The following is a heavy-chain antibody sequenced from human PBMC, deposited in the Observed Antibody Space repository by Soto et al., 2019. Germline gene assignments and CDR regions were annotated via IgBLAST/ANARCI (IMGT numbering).Heavy chain of an antibody. V-gene: IGHV1-69*14. CDR2: IIPIFGTA. CDR3: ARDCGGDCYPIYYYGMDV. D-gene: IGHD2-21*02. CDR1: GGTFSRYA. J-gene: IGHJ6*02. Sequence: QVQLVQSGAEVKKPGSSVKVSCKASGGTFSRYAISWVRQAPGQGLEWMVGIIPIFGTANYAQKFQGRVTITADTSTSTAYMELSSLRSEDTAVYYCARDCGGDCYPIYYYGMDVWGQGTTVTVSS.